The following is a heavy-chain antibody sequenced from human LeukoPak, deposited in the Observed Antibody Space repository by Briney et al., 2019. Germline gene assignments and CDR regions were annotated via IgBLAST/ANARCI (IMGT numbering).Heavy chain of an antibody. CDR1: GFTVSSNY. J-gene: IGHJ3*02. D-gene: IGHD1-26*01. CDR2: IYSGGST. CDR3: ARDVRSGSYYISYAFDI. V-gene: IGHV3-66*02. Sequence: GGSLRLSCAASGFTVSSNYMSWVRQAPGKGLEWVSVIYSGGSTYYADSVKGRFTISRDNSKNTLYLQMNSLRAEDTAVYYCARDVRSGSYYISYAFDIWGQGTMVTVSS.